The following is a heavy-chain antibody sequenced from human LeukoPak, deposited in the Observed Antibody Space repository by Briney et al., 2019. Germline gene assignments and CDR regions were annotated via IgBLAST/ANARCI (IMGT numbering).Heavy chain of an antibody. V-gene: IGHV4-39*01. CDR2: IYYSGSI. J-gene: IGHJ4*02. CDR1: GGSISCTSYY. Sequence: SETLSLTCTVSGGSISCTSYYWGWIRQPPGKGVEWIGNIYYSGSIYYSPSLNSRLTMSVDTSRNHFSLKLSSVTAADTAVYYCARHSYSSGWLAHFDYWGQGTVVAVSS. D-gene: IGHD6-19*01. CDR3: ARHSYSSGWLAHFDY.